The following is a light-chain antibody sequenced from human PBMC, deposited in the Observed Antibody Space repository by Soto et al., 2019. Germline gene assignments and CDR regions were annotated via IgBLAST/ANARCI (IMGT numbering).Light chain of an antibody. CDR2: EVS. J-gene: IGLJ3*02. CDR1: SSDVGSYNF. Sequence: QSALTQPASVSGSPGQSITISCTGTSSDVGSYNFVSWYQRHPGKAPKLLIYEVSQRPSGVSNRFSGSKSGNTASLTISGLQAEDEADYYCCSYAGSYPGVFGGGTKVTVL. V-gene: IGLV2-23*02. CDR3: CSYAGSYPGV.